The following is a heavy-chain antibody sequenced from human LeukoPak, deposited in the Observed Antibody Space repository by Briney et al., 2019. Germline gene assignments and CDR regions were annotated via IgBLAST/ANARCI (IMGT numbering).Heavy chain of an antibody. Sequence: GGSLRLSCEASGFTFSSCAMHWVRQAPGKGLEWVAVIWSDGSNKKYGDSVKGRFTISRDNSKDTLYLQMNSLRAEDTAVYYCARAGWSGIYPAYFDYWGQGTLVTVSS. CDR3: ARAGWSGIYPAYFDY. CDR1: GFTFSSCA. V-gene: IGHV3-33*01. CDR2: IWSDGSNK. J-gene: IGHJ4*02. D-gene: IGHD1-26*01.